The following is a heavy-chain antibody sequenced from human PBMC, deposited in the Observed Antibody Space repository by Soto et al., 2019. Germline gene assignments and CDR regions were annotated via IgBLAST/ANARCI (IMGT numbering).Heavy chain of an antibody. CDR2: ISGSGGST. CDR1: GFTLSSYV. V-gene: IGHV3-23*01. CDR3: ARPTTVVYFDY. D-gene: IGHD4-17*01. J-gene: IGHJ4*02. Sequence: EVQLLESGGGLVQPGGSLRLSCAASGFTLSSYVMSWVRQAPGKGLEWVSAISGSGGSTYYADSVKGRFTISRDNSKNTLYLEMNSLSAEDTAVYYCARPTTVVYFDYWGQGTVVTVSS.